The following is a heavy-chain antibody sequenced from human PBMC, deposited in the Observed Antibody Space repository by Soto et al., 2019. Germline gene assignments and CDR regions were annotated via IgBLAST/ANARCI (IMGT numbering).Heavy chain of an antibody. CDR2: IYYSGST. J-gene: IGHJ4*02. D-gene: IGHD6-19*01. CDR1: GGSISSSSYY. Sequence: QLQLQESGPGLVKPSETLSLTCTVSGGSISSSSYYWGWIRQPPGKGLEWIGSIYYSGSTYYNPSPKSRVTISVDTSKNQFSLKLSAVTAADTAVYYCASYSSGWPLDYWGQGTLVTVSS. V-gene: IGHV4-39*01. CDR3: ASYSSGWPLDY.